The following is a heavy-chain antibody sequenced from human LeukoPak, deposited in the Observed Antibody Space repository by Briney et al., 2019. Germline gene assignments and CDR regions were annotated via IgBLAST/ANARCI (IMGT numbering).Heavy chain of an antibody. CDR2: ISGSGASS. Sequence: GGSLRLSCAASGFTVSSNYMSWVRQAPGKGLEWVSAISGSGASSYYSDSVKARFTISRDNSRNTLYLQMNSLRAEDTAVYYCAKVGSSWFLEYWGQGTLVTVSS. J-gene: IGHJ4*02. CDR1: GFTVSSNY. CDR3: AKVGSSWFLEY. V-gene: IGHV3-23*01. D-gene: IGHD6-13*01.